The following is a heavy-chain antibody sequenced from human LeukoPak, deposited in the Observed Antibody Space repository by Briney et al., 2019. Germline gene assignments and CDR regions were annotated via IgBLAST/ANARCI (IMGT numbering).Heavy chain of an antibody. CDR3: ARMGGHCGGDCYVDY. J-gene: IGHJ4*02. D-gene: IGHD2-21*01. Sequence: ASVKVSCKASGGTFSSYAISWVRQAPGQGLEWMGGIIPIFGTANYAQKFQGRVTITADESTSTAYMELSSLRSEDTAVYYCARMGGHCGGDCYVDYWGQGTLVTVSS. CDR2: IIPIFGTA. CDR1: GGTFSSYA. V-gene: IGHV1-69*13.